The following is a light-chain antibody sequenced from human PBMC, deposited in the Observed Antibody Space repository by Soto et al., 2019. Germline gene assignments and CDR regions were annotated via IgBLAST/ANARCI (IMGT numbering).Light chain of an antibody. J-gene: IGKJ5*01. CDR3: QQRSNWPVT. CDR2: DAS. CDR1: QTVSNY. Sequence: ETVLTQSPATLSLSAWERATLSCVASQTVSNYLAWYQQKPGQAPRLLVYDASNRATGIPARFSGSGSGTDFTLTISSLEPEDFAVYYCQQRSNWPVTFGQGTRLEI. V-gene: IGKV3-11*01.